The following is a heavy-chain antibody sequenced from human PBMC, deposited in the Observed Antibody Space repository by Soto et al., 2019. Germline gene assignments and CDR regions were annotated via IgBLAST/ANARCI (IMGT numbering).Heavy chain of an antibody. Sequence: SVKVSCKASGGTFSSYAISWVRQAPGQGLEWMGGIIPIFGKANYAQKFQGRVTITADESTSTAYMELSSLRSEDTAVYYCARKNSSGWYVQSYYYYGMDVWG. CDR1: GGTFSSYA. J-gene: IGHJ6*02. CDR3: ARKNSSGWYVQSYYYYGMDV. D-gene: IGHD6-19*01. V-gene: IGHV1-69*13. CDR2: IIPIFGKA.